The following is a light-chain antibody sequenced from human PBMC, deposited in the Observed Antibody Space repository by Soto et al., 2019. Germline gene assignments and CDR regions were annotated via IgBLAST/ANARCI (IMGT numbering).Light chain of an antibody. V-gene: IGLV6-57*02. J-gene: IGLJ2*01. CDR1: SGSIASNY. CDR3: PSHDSSNHVV. CDR2: EDN. Sequence: NFMLTQPHSVSESPGKTVTISCTGSSGSIASNYVQWYQQRPGSAPTTVIYEDNQRLSGVPDRFSGSIDSSSNSASLTISGLKTEDEADYYCPSHDSSNHVVFGGGTKLTVL.